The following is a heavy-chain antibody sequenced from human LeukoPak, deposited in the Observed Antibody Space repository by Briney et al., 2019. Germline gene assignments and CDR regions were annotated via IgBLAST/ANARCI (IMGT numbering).Heavy chain of an antibody. V-gene: IGHV3-7*03. D-gene: IGHD4-11*01. Sequence: PGGSLRLSCAASGFTFSSYWMSWVRQAPGKGLEWVANIKQDGSEKYYVGSVKGRFTISRDNSKNTLYLQMNSLRAEDTAVYHCASSYRPLDYWGQGTLVTVSS. CDR2: IKQDGSEK. CDR1: GFTFSSYW. J-gene: IGHJ4*02. CDR3: ASSYRPLDY.